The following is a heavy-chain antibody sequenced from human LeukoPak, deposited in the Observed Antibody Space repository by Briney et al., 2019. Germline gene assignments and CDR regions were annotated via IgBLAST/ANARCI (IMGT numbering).Heavy chain of an antibody. CDR3: ARGRYYAGIAVAGSPFDY. V-gene: IGHV4-34*01. Sequence: SETLSLTCAVYGGSFSGYYWSWIRQPPGKGLEWIGEINHSGSTNYNSSLKSRVTISVDTSKNQFSLKLSSVTAADTAVYYCARGRYYAGIAVAGSPFDYWGQGTLVTVSS. D-gene: IGHD6-19*01. J-gene: IGHJ4*02. CDR2: INHSGST. CDR1: GGSFSGYY.